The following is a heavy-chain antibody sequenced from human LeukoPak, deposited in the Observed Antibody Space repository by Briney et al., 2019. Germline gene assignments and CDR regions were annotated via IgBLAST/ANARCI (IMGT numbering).Heavy chain of an antibody. V-gene: IGHV4-4*02. Sequence: SETLSLTCAVSRGSISSNNWWSWVRQPPGKRLEWIAEIYHSGSTNYNPSLKSRVTISVDKSKDQFSLKLSSVTAADTAMYYCARDSYYFGSGSDNTPYNWFNPWGQGTLVTVSS. J-gene: IGHJ5*02. CDR2: IYHSGST. D-gene: IGHD3-10*01. CDR3: ARDSYYFGSGSDNTPYNWFNP. CDR1: RGSISSNNW.